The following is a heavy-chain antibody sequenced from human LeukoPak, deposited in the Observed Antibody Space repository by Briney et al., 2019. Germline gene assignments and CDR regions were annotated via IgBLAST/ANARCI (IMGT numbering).Heavy chain of an antibody. J-gene: IGHJ4*02. V-gene: IGHV4-34*01. CDR2: INHSGST. D-gene: IGHD6-19*01. CDR3: AKDRLVAVAGTYGGFDY. Sequence: PSETLSLTCAVYGGSFSGYYWSWIRQPPGKGLEWIGEINHSGSTNYNPSLKSRVTISVDTSKNQFSLKLSSVTAADTAVYYCAKDRLVAVAGTYGGFDYWGQGTLVTVSS. CDR1: GGSFSGYY.